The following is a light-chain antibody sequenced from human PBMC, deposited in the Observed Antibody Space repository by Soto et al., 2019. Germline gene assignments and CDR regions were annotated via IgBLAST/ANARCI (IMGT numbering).Light chain of an antibody. CDR1: SSDVGAYNY. J-gene: IGLJ1*01. CDR2: EVS. CDR3: SSYAGSNNYV. V-gene: IGLV2-8*01. Sequence: QSALTQPPSASGSPGQPVTISCTGTSSDVGAYNYLSWYQQHPGKAPKLMIYEVSKRPSGVPDRFSGSKSGNTASLTVSGLQAEDEADYYCSSYAGSNNYVFGTGTQLTVL.